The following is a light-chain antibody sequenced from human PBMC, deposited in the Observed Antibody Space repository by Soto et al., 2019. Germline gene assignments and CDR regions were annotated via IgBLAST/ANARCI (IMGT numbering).Light chain of an antibody. J-gene: IGKJ5*01. CDR1: QSLLHSNGYNF. CDR2: LGS. V-gene: IGKV2-28*01. CDR3: LQRSNRWIS. Sequence: ILVTQSPISLPVTPGEPASIPCRSSQSLLHSNGYNFLDWYLQKPGQSPQLLIYLGSSRSSGVPDRFSGSGSGTEFTLTISSLQSENFAVYYCLQRSNRWISSGHGTRLEI.